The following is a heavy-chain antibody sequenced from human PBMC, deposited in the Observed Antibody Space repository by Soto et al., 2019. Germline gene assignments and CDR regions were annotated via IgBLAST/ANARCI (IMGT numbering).Heavy chain of an antibody. CDR3: ARETTVVVPDASYGMDV. Sequence: GGSLTLSGAAAGFTFRIYAMSWVRQAPGKGLEWVSVISGSGGSTDDADSVKGRFTISRDNSKNTLYLQMNSMRAEDTAVYFCARETTVVVPDASYGMDVWGRGTTVAVSS. CDR2: ISGSGGST. J-gene: IGHJ6*02. CDR1: GFTFRIYA. V-gene: IGHV3-23*01. D-gene: IGHD2-2*01.